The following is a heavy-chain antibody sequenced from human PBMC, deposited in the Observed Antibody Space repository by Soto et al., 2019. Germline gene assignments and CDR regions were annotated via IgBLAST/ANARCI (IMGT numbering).Heavy chain of an antibody. CDR1: GYTFTSYG. Sequence: GASVKVSCKASGYTFTSYGISWVRQAPGQGLEWMGWISAYNGNTNYAQKLQGRVTMTTDTSTSTAYMELRSLRSDETAVYYCARDGYDFWSGYSTYYYYGMDVWGQGTTVTVSS. J-gene: IGHJ6*02. V-gene: IGHV1-18*04. CDR2: ISAYNGNT. CDR3: ARDGYDFWSGYSTYYYYGMDV. D-gene: IGHD3-3*01.